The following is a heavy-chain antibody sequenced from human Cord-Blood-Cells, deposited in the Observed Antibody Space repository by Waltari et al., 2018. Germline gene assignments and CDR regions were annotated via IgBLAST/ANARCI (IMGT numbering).Heavy chain of an antibody. CDR3: ARGRSSFFDY. D-gene: IGHD6-6*01. Sequence: EVQLVESGGGLVQPGGSLRLSCAASAFTFSSYWMSLVRQAPGKGLEWVANIKQDGSEKYYVDSVKGRFTISRDNAKNSLYLQMNSLRAEDTAVYYCARGRSSFFDYWGQGTLVTVSS. V-gene: IGHV3-7*01. CDR1: AFTFSSYW. J-gene: IGHJ4*02. CDR2: IKQDGSEK.